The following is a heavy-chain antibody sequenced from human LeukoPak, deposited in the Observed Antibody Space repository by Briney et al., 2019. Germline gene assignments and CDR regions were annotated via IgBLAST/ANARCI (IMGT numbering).Heavy chain of an antibody. CDR3: AKDTRNRTGAFDI. D-gene: IGHD1-14*01. CDR2: ISWNSGSI. V-gene: IGHV3-9*01. J-gene: IGHJ3*02. Sequence: PGRSLRLSCAASGFTFDDYAMHWVRQAPGKGLEWVSGISWNSGSIGYADSVKGRFTISRDNAKNSLYLQMNSLRAEDTALYYCAKDTRNRTGAFDIWGQGTMVTVSS. CDR1: GFTFDDYA.